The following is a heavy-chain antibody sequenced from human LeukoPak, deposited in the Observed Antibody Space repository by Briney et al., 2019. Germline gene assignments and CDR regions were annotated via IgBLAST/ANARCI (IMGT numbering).Heavy chain of an antibody. Sequence: PSETLSLTCTVYGGSMRSYYWSWIRQSPGKGLEWIGYVYYSGSTNSNPSLKSRVTISIDTSKNQFSLKLSSVTAADTAVYYCARGSMPQYYFDYWGQGTLVTVSS. CDR1: GGSMRSYY. D-gene: IGHD2/OR15-2a*01. J-gene: IGHJ4*02. CDR2: VYYSGST. V-gene: IGHV4-59*01. CDR3: ARGSMPQYYFDY.